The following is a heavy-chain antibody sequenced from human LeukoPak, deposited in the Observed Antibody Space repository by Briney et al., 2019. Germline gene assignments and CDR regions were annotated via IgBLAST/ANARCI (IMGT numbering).Heavy chain of an antibody. CDR2: INSDGGST. CDR3: ARDRFFGMDV. CDR1: GFTFSTYW. J-gene: IGHJ6*02. Sequence: PGGSLRLSCAASGFTFSTYWMHWVRQAPGKGLGWVSRINSDGGSTTYADSVKGRFTISRDNVKNMLYLQMNSLRAEDAAVYYCARDRFFGMDVWGQGTTVTVSS. V-gene: IGHV3-74*01.